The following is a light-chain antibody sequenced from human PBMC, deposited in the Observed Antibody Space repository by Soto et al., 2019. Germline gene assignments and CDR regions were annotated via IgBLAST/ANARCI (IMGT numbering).Light chain of an antibody. V-gene: IGKV1-17*01. J-gene: IGKJ1*01. Sequence: DIQMTQSPSSLSACVGDRVTITCRASQAIRNNLGWYQQKPAKAPKRLIYAASSLQSGDPSRFSGSGSGTEFTLTISSLQPEDSATYFSLQHNTFPRTLGQGTQVEIK. CDR1: QAIRNN. CDR2: AAS. CDR3: LQHNTFPRT.